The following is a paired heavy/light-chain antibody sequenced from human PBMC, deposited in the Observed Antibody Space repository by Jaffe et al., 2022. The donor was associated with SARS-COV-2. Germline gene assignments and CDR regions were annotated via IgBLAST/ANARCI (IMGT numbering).Light chain of an antibody. CDR3: GTWDSSLSAVV. J-gene: IGLJ2*01. V-gene: IGLV1-51*01. CDR1: SFNIGNNY. Sequence: QSVLTQPPSVSAAPGQKVTISCSGSSFNIGNNYVSWYQQLPGTAPKLLIYDNNKRPSGIPDRFSGSKSGTSATLGITGLQTGDEADYYCGTWDSSLSAVVFGGGTKLTVL. CDR2: DNN.
Heavy chain of an antibody. CDR3: ARDPEDRYEYGDYGVAPRPYCTMDV. CDR2: IWSDGSNK. D-gene: IGHD4-17*01. J-gene: IGHJ6*02. CDR1: GFTFSSYG. V-gene: IGHV3-33*01. Sequence: QLVESGGGVVQPGRSLRLSCAASGFTFSSYGMHWVRQAPGKGLEWVAVIWSDGSNKYYADSVKGRFTISRDSSKNTLYLQMNSLRAEDTAVYYCARDPEDRYEYGDYGVAPRPYCTMDVWGHGTTVTVSS.